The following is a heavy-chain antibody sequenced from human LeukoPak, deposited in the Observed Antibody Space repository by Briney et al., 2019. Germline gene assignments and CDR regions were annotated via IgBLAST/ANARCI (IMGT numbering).Heavy chain of an antibody. J-gene: IGHJ4*02. V-gene: IGHV3-11*04. D-gene: IGHD3-10*01. CDR2: ISSSWRTI. CDR3: ARALSGTMVRGFFDY. CDR1: GFTFRDYY. Sequence: GGSLRLSCAASGFTFRDYYMSWIRQAPGKGLDWVSYISSSWRTIYYADSVNDRFTISRDNAKDALYLERNSLRAEDTAGYDFARALSGTMVRGFFDYWGQGTLVTVSS.